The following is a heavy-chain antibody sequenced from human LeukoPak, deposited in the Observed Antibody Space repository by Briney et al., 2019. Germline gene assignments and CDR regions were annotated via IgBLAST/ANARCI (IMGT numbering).Heavy chain of an antibody. Sequence: SETLSLTCAVYGGSFSGYYWSWIRQPPGKGLEWIGEINHSGSTNYSPSLKSRVTISVDTSKNQFSLKLSSVTAADTAVYYCARGPSKTTVTTSSSYYWYFDLWGRGTLVTVS. CDR2: INHSGST. CDR3: ARGPSKTTVTTSSSYYWYFDL. D-gene: IGHD4-17*01. V-gene: IGHV4-34*01. CDR1: GGSFSGYY. J-gene: IGHJ2*01.